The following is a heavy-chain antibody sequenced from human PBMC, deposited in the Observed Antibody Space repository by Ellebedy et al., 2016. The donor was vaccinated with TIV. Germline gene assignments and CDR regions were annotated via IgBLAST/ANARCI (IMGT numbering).Heavy chain of an antibody. J-gene: IGHJ4*02. CDR3: ATDPDGVYGDTSAY. V-gene: IGHV3-53*01. CDR1: GFTVRSKY. Sequence: GESLKISCAVSGFTVRSKYMNWVRQAPGKGLEWVSLIYSVGDTYYADSVKGRFTVSRDNSQNTLYLQMTSLRVDDTAVYYCATDPDGVYGDTSAYWGRGTLVTVFS. D-gene: IGHD4-17*01. CDR2: IYSVGDT.